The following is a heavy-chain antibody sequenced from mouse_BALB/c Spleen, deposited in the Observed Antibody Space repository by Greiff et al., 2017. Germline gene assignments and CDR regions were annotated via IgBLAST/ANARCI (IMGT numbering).Heavy chain of an antibody. V-gene: IGHV5-17*02. CDR2: ISSGSSTI. CDR3: ARSEGSWFAY. J-gene: IGHJ3*01. Sequence: DVHLVESGGGLVQPGGSRKLSCAASGFTFSSFGMHWVRQAPEKGLEWVAYISSGSSTIYYADTVKGRFTISRDNPKNTLFLQMTSLRSEDTAMYYCARSEGSWFAYWGQGTLVTVSA. CDR1: GFTFSSFG.